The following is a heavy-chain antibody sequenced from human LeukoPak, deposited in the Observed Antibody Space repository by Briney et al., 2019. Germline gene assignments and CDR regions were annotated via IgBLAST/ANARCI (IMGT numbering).Heavy chain of an antibody. V-gene: IGHV1-2*02. J-gene: IGHJ4*02. D-gene: IGHD2-15*01. CDR3: ARSALGYCSGGSCGKSIGY. Sequence: ASVKVSCKASGYTFTGYYMHWVRQAPGQGLEWMGWINPTRGGTNYAQKFQGRVTMTRDTSISTAYMELSRLRSDDTAVYYCARSALGYCSGGSCGKSIGYWGQGTLVTVPT. CDR1: GYTFTGYY. CDR2: INPTRGGT.